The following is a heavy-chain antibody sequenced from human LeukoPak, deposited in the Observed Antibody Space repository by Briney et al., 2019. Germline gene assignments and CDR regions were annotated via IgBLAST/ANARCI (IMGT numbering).Heavy chain of an antibody. V-gene: IGHV3-30*18. Sequence: GGSLRLSCAASGFTFSSYGMHWVRQAPGKGLEWVAVISYDGSNKYYADSVKGRFTISRDNSKNTLYLQMNSLRAEDTAVYYCAKDSLYCSSTSCPVSFDYWGQGTLVTVSS. CDR3: AKDSLYCSSTSCPVSFDY. CDR1: GFTFSSYG. J-gene: IGHJ4*02. D-gene: IGHD2-2*01. CDR2: ISYDGSNK.